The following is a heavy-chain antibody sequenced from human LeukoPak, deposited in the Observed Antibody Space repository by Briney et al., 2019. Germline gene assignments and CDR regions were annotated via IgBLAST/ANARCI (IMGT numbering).Heavy chain of an antibody. CDR3: ATSSKANWGSGFGS. Sequence: SETLSLTGSVSGGSISDYYYSWIRQSPGKGLEWIGYVFYNGRTNYNPSLETRATVSLDTSRNQFSLRLTSVTAADTAVYYCATSSKANWGSGFGSWGQGTLVTVSS. D-gene: IGHD7-27*01. V-gene: IGHV4-59*01. CDR1: GGSISDYY. J-gene: IGHJ4*02. CDR2: VFYNGRT.